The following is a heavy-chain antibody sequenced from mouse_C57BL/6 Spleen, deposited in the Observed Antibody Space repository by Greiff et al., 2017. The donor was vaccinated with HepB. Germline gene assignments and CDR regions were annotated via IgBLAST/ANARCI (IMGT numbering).Heavy chain of an antibody. D-gene: IGHD2-5*01. J-gene: IGHJ3*01. V-gene: IGHV1-64*01. Sequence: QVHVKQPGAELVKPGASVKLSCKASGYTFTSYWMHWVKQRPGQGLEWIGMIHPNSGSTNYNEKFKSKATLTVDKTSSTAYMQISSLTSEDSAVYYCARSRYSNAWFAYWGQGTLVTVSA. CDR1: GYTFTSYW. CDR2: IHPNSGST. CDR3: ARSRYSNAWFAY.